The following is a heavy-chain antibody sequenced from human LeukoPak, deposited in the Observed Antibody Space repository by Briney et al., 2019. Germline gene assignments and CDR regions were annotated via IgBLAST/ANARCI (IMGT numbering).Heavy chain of an antibody. CDR1: GGSFSGYY. J-gene: IGHJ5*02. D-gene: IGHD3-10*01. CDR3: ARGRSGSGSYYRRDWLDP. V-gene: IGHV4-34*01. Sequence: SETLSLTCAVYGGSFSGYYWSWVRQPPGKGLEWIGEINHSGSTNYNPSLKSRVTISVDTSKNQFSLKLSSVTAADTAVYYCARGRSGSGSYYRRDWLDPWGQGTLVTVSS. CDR2: INHSGST.